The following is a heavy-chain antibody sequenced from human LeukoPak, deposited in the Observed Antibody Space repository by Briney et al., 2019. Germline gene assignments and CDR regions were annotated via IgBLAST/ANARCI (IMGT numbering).Heavy chain of an antibody. J-gene: IGHJ4*02. Sequence: ASVKDSCKTSGYAFTNYGISWVRQAPGQGLDWMGWISTYNGNTNYAQRLQGRVTMTTDTSTSTAYMELRSLRSDDTAVYFCARVGHSSSWYHVDYWGQGTLVTVSS. CDR2: ISTYNGNT. CDR1: GYAFTNYG. D-gene: IGHD6-13*01. CDR3: ARVGHSSSWYHVDY. V-gene: IGHV1-18*01.